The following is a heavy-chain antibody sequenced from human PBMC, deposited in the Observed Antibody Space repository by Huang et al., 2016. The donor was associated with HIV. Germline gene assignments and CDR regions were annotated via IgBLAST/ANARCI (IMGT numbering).Heavy chain of an antibody. Sequence: QVQLVESGGGVVQPGRSLRLSCAASGFTFSSYVMHWVRQAPGKGLGLVAVISYDGRNKYYADSVKGRFTISRDNSKNTLYLQMNSLRAEDTAVYYCARDRGSSWYLVGFALDYWGQGTLVTVSS. CDR1: GFTFSSYV. J-gene: IGHJ4*02. D-gene: IGHD6-13*01. CDR3: ARDRGSSWYLVGFALDY. CDR2: ISYDGRNK. V-gene: IGHV3-30*04.